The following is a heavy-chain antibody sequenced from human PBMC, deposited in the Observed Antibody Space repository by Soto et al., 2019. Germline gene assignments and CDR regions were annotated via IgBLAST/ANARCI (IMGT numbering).Heavy chain of an antibody. CDR1: GGSVSSGSYY. CDR2: IYYSGST. J-gene: IGHJ6*02. V-gene: IGHV4-61*01. D-gene: IGHD3-22*01. CDR3: ARDLYYYDSSGHYYYYGMDV. Sequence: SETLSLTCTVSGGSVSSGSYYWSWIRQPPGKGLEWIVYIYYSGSTNYTPSLKSRVTISVDTSKNQFSLKLSSVTAADTAVYYCARDLYYYDSSGHYYYYGMDVWGQGTTVTVSS.